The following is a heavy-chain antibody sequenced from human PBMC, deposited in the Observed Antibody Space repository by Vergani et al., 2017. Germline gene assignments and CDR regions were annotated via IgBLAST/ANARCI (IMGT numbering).Heavy chain of an antibody. Sequence: VQLVESGGGLVQPGGSLRLSCAASGFSLSRFWMSWVRQAPEKGLEWVAVISNDGGNKYDADSVKGRFTIYKDNTVDMLSLQMNSLRPDDTAVYYCVRGGRGDHGDFWSRLGPWGQGTRVIVSS. J-gene: IGHJ5*02. CDR1: GFSLSRFW. D-gene: IGHD3-3*01. CDR2: ISNDGGNK. V-gene: IGHV3-30*03. CDR3: VRGGRGDHGDFWSRLGP.